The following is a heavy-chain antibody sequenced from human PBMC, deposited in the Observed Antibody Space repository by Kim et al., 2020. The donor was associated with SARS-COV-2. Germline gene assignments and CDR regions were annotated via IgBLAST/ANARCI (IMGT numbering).Heavy chain of an antibody. CDR1: GFTFSSYA. Sequence: GGSLRLSCAASGFTFSSYAMHWVRQAPGKGLEWVAVISYDGSNKYYADSVKGRFTISRDNSKNTLYLQMNSLRAEDTAVYYCARGGVTFYGSGSYYSDYWGQGTLVTVSS. V-gene: IGHV3-30*04. CDR2: ISYDGSNK. J-gene: IGHJ4*02. CDR3: ARGGVTFYGSGSYYSDY. D-gene: IGHD3-10*01.